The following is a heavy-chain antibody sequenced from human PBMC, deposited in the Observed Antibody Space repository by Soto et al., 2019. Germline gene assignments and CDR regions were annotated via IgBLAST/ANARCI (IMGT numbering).Heavy chain of an antibody. CDR1: GGSISSYY. J-gene: IGHJ4*02. CDR2: IYYSGST. Sequence: SETLSLTCTVSGGSISSYYWSWIRQPPGKGLEWIGYIYYSGSTDYNPSLKSRVTISVDTSKNQFSLKLSSVTAADTAVYYCARGERPLYDSSGYFYYWGQGTLVTVSS. CDR3: ARGERPLYDSSGYFYY. V-gene: IGHV4-59*01. D-gene: IGHD3-22*01.